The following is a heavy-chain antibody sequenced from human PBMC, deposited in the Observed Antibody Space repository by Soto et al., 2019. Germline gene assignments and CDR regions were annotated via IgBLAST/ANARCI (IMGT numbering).Heavy chain of an antibody. V-gene: IGHV4-30-2*01. CDR3: ARGRGPLPRWFDP. CDR2: IYHSGST. Sequence: PSETLSLTCAVSGGSISSGGYSWSWIRQPPGKGLEWIGYIYHSGSTYYNPSLKSRVTISVDRSKNQFSLKLSSVTAADTAVYYCARGRGPLPRWFDPWGQGTLVTVSS. J-gene: IGHJ5*02. CDR1: GGSISSGGYS.